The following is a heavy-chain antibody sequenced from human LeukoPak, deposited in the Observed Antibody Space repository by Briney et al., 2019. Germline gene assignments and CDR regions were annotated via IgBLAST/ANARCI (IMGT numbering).Heavy chain of an antibody. Sequence: GGSLRLSCATSGFTFGDYAMHWVRRAPGKGLEWVAGITWNSGSIVYADSVKGRFTISRDNAKNSLYLQMNSLRAEDTALYYCAKSPLPDSSGYYTLWDWGQGTLVTVSS. J-gene: IGHJ4*02. CDR2: ITWNSGSI. V-gene: IGHV3-9*01. CDR1: GFTFGDYA. D-gene: IGHD3-22*01. CDR3: AKSPLPDSSGYYTLWD.